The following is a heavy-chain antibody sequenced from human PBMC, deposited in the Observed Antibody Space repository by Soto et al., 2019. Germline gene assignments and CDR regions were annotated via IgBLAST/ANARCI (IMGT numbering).Heavy chain of an antibody. Sequence: GGSLRLSCAASGFTFSSYAMSWVRQAPGKGLEWVSAISGSGGSTYYADSVKGRFTISRDNSKNTLYLQMNSLRAEDTAVYYCAKGPGLLRFLEWLLYPDYWGQGTLVTVSS. V-gene: IGHV3-23*01. CDR1: GFTFSSYA. D-gene: IGHD3-3*01. CDR3: AKGPGLLRFLEWLLYPDY. CDR2: ISGSGGST. J-gene: IGHJ4*02.